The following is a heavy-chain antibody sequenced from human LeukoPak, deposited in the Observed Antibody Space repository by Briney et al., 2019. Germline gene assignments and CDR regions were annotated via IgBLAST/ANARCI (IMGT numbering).Heavy chain of an antibody. CDR3: ARNSGLADC. D-gene: IGHD5-12*01. V-gene: IGHV1-46*01. CDR2: INPSGGST. Sequence: SSVKVSCKASGYTFTDYYIHWVRQAPGQGLEWMGVINPSGGSTTYAQKFQGRVTMTRDTSINTAYMELRSLRSEDTAVYYCARNSGLADCWGQGTLVTVSS. J-gene: IGHJ4*02. CDR1: GYTFTDYY.